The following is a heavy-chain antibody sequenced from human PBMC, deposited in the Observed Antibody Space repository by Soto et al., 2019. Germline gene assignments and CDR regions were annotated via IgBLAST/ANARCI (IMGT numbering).Heavy chain of an antibody. CDR2: IIPIFGTV. Sequence: QVQLLQSGAEVKKPGSSVRVSCEASGGTFRTYAISWVRQAPGQGLEWMGEIIPIFGTVNYAQKFQGRVTIPGGEATPTVYMDMRSMRFEDTAVYYCAKGAVAGTRTSYYCCGRDVWGQGTTVTVSS. V-gene: IGHV1-69*12. D-gene: IGHD6-19*01. CDR3: AKGAVAGTRTSYYCCGRDV. J-gene: IGHJ6*02. CDR1: GGTFRTYA.